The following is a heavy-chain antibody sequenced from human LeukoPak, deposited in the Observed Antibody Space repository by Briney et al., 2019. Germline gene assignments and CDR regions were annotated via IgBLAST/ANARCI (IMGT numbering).Heavy chain of an antibody. CDR3: ARDYYGSVDY. V-gene: IGHV3-23*01. Sequence: GGSLRLSCAASGFTFSSYAMSWVRQAPGKGLEWVSTITVSGGSTYYADSVKGRFTISRDNSKNTLDLQMNSLRAEDTAVYYCARDYYGSVDYWGQGALVTVSP. CDR1: GFTFSSYA. J-gene: IGHJ4*02. CDR2: ITVSGGST. D-gene: IGHD3-10*01.